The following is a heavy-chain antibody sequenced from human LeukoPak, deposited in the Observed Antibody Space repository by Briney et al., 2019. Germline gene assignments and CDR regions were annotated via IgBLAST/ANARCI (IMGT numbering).Heavy chain of an antibody. V-gene: IGHV4-39*01. J-gene: IGHJ4*02. CDR2: TYYSGST. D-gene: IGHD3-10*01. Sequence: SSETLSLTCTVSGRSISSSSYYWGWIRQPPGKGLEWTGRTYYSGSTYNNPSLKSRFTLSVDTSKSKFSLKLSSVTAADRDVYYCARHLSGSGSVDWGQGTLVTVSS. CDR1: GRSISSSSYY. CDR3: ARHLSGSGSVD.